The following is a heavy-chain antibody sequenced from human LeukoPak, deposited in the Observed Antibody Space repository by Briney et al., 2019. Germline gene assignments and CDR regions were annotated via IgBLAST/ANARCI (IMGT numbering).Heavy chain of an antibody. Sequence: PSETLSLTCTVSGYSISSGYYWGWIRQPPGKGLEWIGSIYHSGSTYYNPSLKSRVTISVDTSKNQFSLKLSSVTAADTAVYYCARELDPWGQGTLVTVSS. CDR1: GYSISSGYY. CDR3: ARELDP. J-gene: IGHJ5*02. V-gene: IGHV4-38-2*02. CDR2: IYHSGST.